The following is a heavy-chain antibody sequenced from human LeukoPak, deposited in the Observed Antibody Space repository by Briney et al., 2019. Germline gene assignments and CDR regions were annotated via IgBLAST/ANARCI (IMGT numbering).Heavy chain of an antibody. CDR3: ARGVIQLWFGYYFDY. J-gene: IGHJ4*02. CDR1: GGSISSYY. CDR2: IYYSGST. D-gene: IGHD5-18*01. Sequence: KSSETLSLTCTVSGGSISSYYWSWIRQPPGKGLEWIGYIYYSGSTNYNPSLKSRVTISVDTSKNQFSLKLSSVTAADTAVYYCARGVIQLWFGYYFDYWGQGTLVTVSS. V-gene: IGHV4-59*01.